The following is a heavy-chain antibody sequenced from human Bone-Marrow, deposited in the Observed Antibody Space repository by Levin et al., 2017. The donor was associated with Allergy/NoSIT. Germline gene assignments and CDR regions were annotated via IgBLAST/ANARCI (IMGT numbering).Heavy chain of an antibody. D-gene: IGHD2-8*02. J-gene: IGHJ3*02. CDR3: ATDIPFCRGGVCDEGLDT. CDR1: GHTLSKLS. CDR2: FDPEHGKT. Sequence: PGESLKISCKVSGHTLSKLSMQWVRQPPGKGPEWMGGFDPEHGKTVYAKKFQGRVTMTDDTGTDTAYMELSSLRSEDTAVYYCATDIPFCRGGVCDEGLDTWGQGTMVIVSS. V-gene: IGHV1-24*01.